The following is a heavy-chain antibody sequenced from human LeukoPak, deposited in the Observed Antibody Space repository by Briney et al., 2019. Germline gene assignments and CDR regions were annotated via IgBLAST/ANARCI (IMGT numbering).Heavy chain of an antibody. V-gene: IGHV4-61*02. J-gene: IGHJ4*02. CDR1: GGSISSGSYY. CDR3: AREDLETGSYGDFDY. D-gene: IGHD3-10*01. Sequence: SETLSLTCTVSGGSISSGSYYWSWIRQPAEKGLEWIGRIYTSGSTNYNPSLKSRVTISVDTSKNQFSLKLSSVTAADTAVYYCAREDLETGSYGDFDYWGQGTLVTVSS. CDR2: IYTSGST.